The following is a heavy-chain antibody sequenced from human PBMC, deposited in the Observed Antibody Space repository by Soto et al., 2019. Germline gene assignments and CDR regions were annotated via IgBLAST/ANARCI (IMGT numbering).Heavy chain of an antibody. CDR3: ARITIFGVVPPHMDV. CDR1: GYTFTSYG. V-gene: IGHV1-18*01. D-gene: IGHD3-3*01. J-gene: IGHJ6*03. Sequence: ASVKVSCKASGYTFTSYGINWVRQAPGQGLEWMGWISAYSGNTNYAQKLQGRVTMTTDTSTSTAYMELRSLRSDDTAVYYCARITIFGVVPPHMDVWGKGTMVTVSS. CDR2: ISAYSGNT.